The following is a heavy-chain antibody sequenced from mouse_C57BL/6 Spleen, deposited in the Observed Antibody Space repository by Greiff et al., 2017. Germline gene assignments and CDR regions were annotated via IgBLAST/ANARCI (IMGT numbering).Heavy chain of an antibody. CDR3: ARGLGRGNAMDY. CDR1: GYTFTDYY. V-gene: IGHV1-77*01. D-gene: IGHD4-1*01. CDR2: IGPGSGST. J-gene: IGHJ4*01. Sequence: QVQLQQPGAELVKPGASVKISCKASGYTFTDYYINWVKQRPGQGLEWIGEIGPGSGSTNYNEKFKGKATVTADKSSSTAYMQLSSLTSADSAVYFFARGLGRGNAMDYGGQGTSVTVSS.